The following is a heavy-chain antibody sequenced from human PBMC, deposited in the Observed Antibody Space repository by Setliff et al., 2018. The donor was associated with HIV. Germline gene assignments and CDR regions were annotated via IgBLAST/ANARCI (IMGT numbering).Heavy chain of an antibody. CDR1: GDPISNHY. Sequence: KPSETLSLTCNVSGDPISNHYWNWIRQPPGKGLEWIATIYNSGNSVSNPSRKSRVTISIDTSKNHFSLTLNSVTAADSAVYYCARVEAKVRGATYGMDVWGQGTTVTVSS. CDR2: IYNSGNS. D-gene: IGHD3-10*01. CDR3: ARVEAKVRGATYGMDV. J-gene: IGHJ6*02. V-gene: IGHV4-59*11.